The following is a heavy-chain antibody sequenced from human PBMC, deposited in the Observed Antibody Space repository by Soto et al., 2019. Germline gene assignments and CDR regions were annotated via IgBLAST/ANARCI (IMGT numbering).Heavy chain of an antibody. D-gene: IGHD3-10*02. V-gene: IGHV3-21*01. CDR3: VRDYVMDV. J-gene: IGHJ6*02. Sequence: EVQLVESGGGLVKPGGSLRLSCAASGFTFSGDAMNWVRQAPGKGLEWASSISTTSTYIYYADSVKGRFTISRDNAKNSLHLQMNSLRAEDTAVYYCVRDYVMDVWGQGTTVTVSS. CDR1: GFTFSGDA. CDR2: ISTTSTYI.